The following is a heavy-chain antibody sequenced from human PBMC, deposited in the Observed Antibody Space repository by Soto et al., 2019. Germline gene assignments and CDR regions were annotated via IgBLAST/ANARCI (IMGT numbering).Heavy chain of an antibody. J-gene: IGHJ6*02. D-gene: IGHD6-13*01. Sequence: GGSLRLSCAASGFTFSSYGMHWVRQAPGKGLEWVAVIWYDGSNKYYADSVKGRFTISRDNSKNTLYLQMNSLRAEDTAVYYCARSAGAAAGYYGMDVWGQGTTVTVSS. CDR2: IWYDGSNK. V-gene: IGHV3-33*01. CDR3: ARSAGAAAGYYGMDV. CDR1: GFTFSSYG.